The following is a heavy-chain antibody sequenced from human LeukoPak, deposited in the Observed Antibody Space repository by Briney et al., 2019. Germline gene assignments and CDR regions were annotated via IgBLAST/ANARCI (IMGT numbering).Heavy chain of an antibody. CDR2: IRYDGSNK. CDR1: GFTFSSYG. V-gene: IGHV3-30*02. J-gene: IGHJ4*02. Sequence: PGGSLRLSCAASGFTFSSYGTHWVRQAPGKGLEWVAFIRYDGSNKYYADSVKGRFTISRDNSKNTLYLQMNSLRAEDTAVYYCAKTVRGVLWWWDYWGQGTLVTVSS. CDR3: AKTVRGVLWWWDY. D-gene: IGHD2-21*01.